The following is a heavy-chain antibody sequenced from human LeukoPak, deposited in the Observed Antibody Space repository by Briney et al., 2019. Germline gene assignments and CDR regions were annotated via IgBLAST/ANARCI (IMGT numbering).Heavy chain of an antibody. V-gene: IGHV1-18*01. Sequence: ASVKVSCKTSGFTDTKYGITWVRQAPGQGLEWVGWISVHNGIRQSGRKVEGRLTMTTDASTNTVYMELRSLRSDDTAVYYCARGLPSDAFDIWGQGTMVTVSS. CDR2: ISVHNGIR. J-gene: IGHJ3*02. CDR3: ARGLPSDAFDI. CDR1: GFTDTKYG. D-gene: IGHD5-18*01.